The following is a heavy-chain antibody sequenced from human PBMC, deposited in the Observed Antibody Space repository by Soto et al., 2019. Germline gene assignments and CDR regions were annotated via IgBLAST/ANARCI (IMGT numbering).Heavy chain of an antibody. CDR1: GFTFNNYA. D-gene: IGHD1-1*01. CDR3: RKAYYPDSNWKSVGVLHYFAS. CDR2: IIWNGGTV. J-gene: IGHJ4*02. V-gene: IGHV3-9*01. Sequence: DVQLVESGGGLVQPGRSLRLSCAASGFTFNNYAMHWVRQAPGKGLEWVSGIIWNGGTVGYADSVKGRFTISRDNAKNSLYLQMNSLRAEDTAFYYCRKAYYPDSNWKSVGVLHYFASWGQGTLVTVSS.